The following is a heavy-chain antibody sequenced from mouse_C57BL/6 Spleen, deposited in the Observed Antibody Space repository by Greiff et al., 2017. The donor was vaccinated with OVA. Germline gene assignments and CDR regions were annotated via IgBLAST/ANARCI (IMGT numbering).Heavy chain of an antibody. V-gene: IGHV3-6*01. Sequence: EVHLVESGPGLVKPSQSLSLTCSVTGYSITSGYYWNWIRQFPGNKLEWMGYISYDGSNNYNPSLKNRISITRDTSKNQFFLKLNSVTTEDTATYYCARGEGDYDGYWGQGTTLTVSS. CDR3: ARGEGDYDGY. J-gene: IGHJ2*01. D-gene: IGHD2-4*01. CDR1: GYSITSGYY. CDR2: ISYDGSN.